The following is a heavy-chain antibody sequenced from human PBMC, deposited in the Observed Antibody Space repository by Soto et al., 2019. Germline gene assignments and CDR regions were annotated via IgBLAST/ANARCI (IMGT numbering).Heavy chain of an antibody. Sequence: GGSLRLSCSTSGFTFSSYAMHWVRQSPGKGLEYISGVRGNGDPPFYADSVKGRFTISRDNSKNTVYLQMSSLSADDAAVYYCVKSRGGNNFDFFDWGQGTLVTVSS. J-gene: IGHJ4*02. CDR2: VRGNGDPP. D-gene: IGHD2-15*01. CDR1: GFTFSSYA. V-gene: IGHV3-64D*06. CDR3: VKSRGGNNFDFFD.